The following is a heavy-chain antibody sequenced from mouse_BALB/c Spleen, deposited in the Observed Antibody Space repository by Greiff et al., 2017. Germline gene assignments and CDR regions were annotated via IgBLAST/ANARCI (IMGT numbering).Heavy chain of an antibody. V-gene: IGHV3-2*02. J-gene: IGHJ3*01. CDR3: ASPYTAWFAY. CDR1: GYSITSDYA. CDR2: ISYSGST. Sequence: ESGPGLVKPSQSLSLTCTVTGYSITSDYAWDWIRQFPGNKLEWMGYISYSGSTSYNPSLKSRISITRDTSKNQFFLQLNSVTTEDTATYYCASPYTAWFAYWGQGTLVTVSA.